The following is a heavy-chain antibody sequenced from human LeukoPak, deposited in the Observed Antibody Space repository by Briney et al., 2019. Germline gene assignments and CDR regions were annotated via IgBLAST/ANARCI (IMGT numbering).Heavy chain of an antibody. J-gene: IGHJ4*02. CDR1: GFTFRTNA. Sequence: GGSLRLSCAASGFTFRTNAMSWVRQAPGKGLEWVSVISGSGGTTYYADSVKGRFTISRDNPKNTLFLQMNSLRAEDTAVYYCAKEDEGATRTFDYWGQGTLVTVSS. CDR2: ISGSGGTT. D-gene: IGHD1-1*01. V-gene: IGHV3-23*01. CDR3: AKEDEGATRTFDY.